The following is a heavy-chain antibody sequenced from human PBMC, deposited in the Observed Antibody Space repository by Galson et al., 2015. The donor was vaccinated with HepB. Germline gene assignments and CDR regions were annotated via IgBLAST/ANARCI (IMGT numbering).Heavy chain of an antibody. CDR1: GFTFSDYY. V-gene: IGHV3-11*06. J-gene: IGHJ3*02. D-gene: IGHD6-13*01. CDR2: ISSSSSYT. Sequence: SLRLSCAASGFTFSDYYMSWIRQAPGKGLEWVSYISSSSSYTNYADSVKGRFTISRDNAKNSLYLQMNSLRAEDTAVYYCARDSSSWYRAFDIWGQGTMVTVSS. CDR3: ARDSSSWYRAFDI.